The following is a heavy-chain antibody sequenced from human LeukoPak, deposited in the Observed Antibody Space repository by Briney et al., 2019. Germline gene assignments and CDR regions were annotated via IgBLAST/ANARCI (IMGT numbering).Heavy chain of an antibody. Sequence: GGSLRLSCAASGFTFSSYGVSWVRQAPGKRLEWVSAISGSGGSTYYADSGKARFTIYRENSKNTLYLQMNSVRAEDTAVYYCAKSVRLVGASSYFDYWGQGTLVTVSS. V-gene: IGHV3-23*01. D-gene: IGHD1-26*01. CDR1: GFTFSSYG. CDR3: AKSVRLVGASSYFDY. CDR2: ISGSGGST. J-gene: IGHJ4*02.